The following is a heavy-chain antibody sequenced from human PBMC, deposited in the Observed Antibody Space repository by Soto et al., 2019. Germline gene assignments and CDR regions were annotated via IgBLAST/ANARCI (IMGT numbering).Heavy chain of an antibody. CDR2: IIPIFGTA. J-gene: IGHJ6*02. Sequence: ASVKVSCKASGGTFSSYAISWVRQAPGQGLEWMGGIIPIFGTANYAQKFQGRVTITADESTSTAYMELSSLRSEDTAVYYCARRYYYDSSGESPGDYYYGMDVWGQGTTVTVSS. D-gene: IGHD3-22*01. V-gene: IGHV1-69*13. CDR1: GGTFSSYA. CDR3: ARRYYYDSSGESPGDYYYGMDV.